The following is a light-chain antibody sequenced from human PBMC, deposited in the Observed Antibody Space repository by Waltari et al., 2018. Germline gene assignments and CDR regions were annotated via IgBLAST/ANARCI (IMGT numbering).Light chain of an antibody. CDR3: SSYTSSSTPYV. CDR1: SSDVGGYNY. CDR2: EVR. Sequence: QSALTQPASVSGSPGQSITISCTGTSSDVGGYNYVSWYQQHPGKAPKLRIYEVRNRPSGLSNRFSGSKSGNTASLTISGLQAEDEADYYCSSYTSSSTPYVFGTGTKVSVL. J-gene: IGLJ1*01. V-gene: IGLV2-14*01.